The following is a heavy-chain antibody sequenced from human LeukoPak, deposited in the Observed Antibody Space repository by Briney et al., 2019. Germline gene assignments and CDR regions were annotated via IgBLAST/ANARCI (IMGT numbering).Heavy chain of an antibody. CDR2: TYTSGST. J-gene: IGHJ6*03. V-gene: IGHV4-4*07. CDR1: GGSISSYY. CDR3: ARDSEGYDWPPGPSYMDV. Sequence: EASETLSLTCTVSGGSISSYYWSWIRQPAGKGLEWIGRTYTSGSTNYNPSLKSRVTMSVDTSKNQFSLKLSSVTAADTAVYYCARDSEGYDWPPGPSYMDVWGKGTTVTISS. D-gene: IGHD1-20*01.